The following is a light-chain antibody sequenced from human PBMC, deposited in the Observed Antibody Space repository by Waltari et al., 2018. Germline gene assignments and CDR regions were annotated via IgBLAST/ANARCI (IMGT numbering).Light chain of an antibody. CDR2: DVS. V-gene: IGLV2-14*01. CDR3: SSYTSSSTVV. J-gene: IGLJ2*01. Sequence: QSALTQPASVSGSPGQSNTITCPGTSSDVGGYNYFPCDQQHPGKAPKLMIYDVSKRPSGVSNRFSGSKSGNTASLTISGLQAEDEADYYCSSYTSSSTVVFGGGTKLTVL. CDR1: SSDVGGYNY.